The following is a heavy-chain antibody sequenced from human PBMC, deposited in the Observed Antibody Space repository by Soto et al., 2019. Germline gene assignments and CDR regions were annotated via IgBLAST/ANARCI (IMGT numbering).Heavy chain of an antibody. Sequence: QVQLQESGPGLVKPSQTLSLTCTVSGGSISSGGYYWSWIRQHPGKGLEWIGYIYYSGSTYYNPSLQSRGTISVDTSKNQCSLKLSSVTAADTAVYYCARSGDSYGPNPLLYWGQGTLVTVSS. CDR1: GGSISSGGYY. J-gene: IGHJ4*02. CDR3: ARSGDSYGPNPLLY. V-gene: IGHV4-31*03. CDR2: IYYSGST. D-gene: IGHD5-18*01.